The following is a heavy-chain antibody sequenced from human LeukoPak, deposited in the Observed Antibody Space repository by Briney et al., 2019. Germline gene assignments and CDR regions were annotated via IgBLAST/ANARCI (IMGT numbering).Heavy chain of an antibody. V-gene: IGHV3-23*01. CDR3: AKRVPYSSSSVYFDY. D-gene: IGHD6-6*01. CDR2: ISDSGRDT. J-gene: IGHJ4*02. CDR1: GFTFSNYA. Sequence: PEGSLRLSCAASGFTFSNYAMSWVRQAPGEGLEWVSAISDSGRDTYYADSVKGRFTISRDNSKNTLYLQMNSLRAEDAAVYYCAKRVPYSSSSVYFDYWGQGTLVTVSS.